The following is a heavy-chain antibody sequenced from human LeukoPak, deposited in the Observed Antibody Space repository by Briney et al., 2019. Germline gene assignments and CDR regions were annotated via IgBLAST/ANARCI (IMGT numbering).Heavy chain of an antibody. CDR2: IWYDGSNK. CDR3: ARGSVYDSSGYYDNPLYYFDY. V-gene: IGHV3-33*03. CDR1: GFTFSSYG. Sequence: PGGSLRLSCAASGFTFSSYGMHWVRQAPGKGLEWAAVIWYDGSNKYYADSVKGRFTISRDNSKNTLYLQMNSLRAEDTAVYYCARGSVYDSSGYYDNPLYYFDYWGQGTLVTVSS. D-gene: IGHD3-22*01. J-gene: IGHJ4*02.